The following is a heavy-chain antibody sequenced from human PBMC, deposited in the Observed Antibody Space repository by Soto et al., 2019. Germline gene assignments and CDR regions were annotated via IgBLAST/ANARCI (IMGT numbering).Heavy chain of an antibody. CDR2: SYHSGST. CDR1: AASITSLYYY. J-gene: IGHJ4*02. V-gene: IGHV4-39*01. D-gene: IGHD6-6*01. Sequence: QLQLQESGPGLVKPSETLSLTCTVSAASITSLYYYWGWIRQPPGKGLEWIGSSYHSGSTYYAPSLMRRVAMSVDTSKNQFSLKLNSVTAADKAVYYCARRGWGSSAFFDYWGQGTLVTVSS. CDR3: ARRGWGSSAFFDY.